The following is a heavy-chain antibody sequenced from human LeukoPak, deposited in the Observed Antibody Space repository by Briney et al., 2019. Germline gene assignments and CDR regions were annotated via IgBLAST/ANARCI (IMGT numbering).Heavy chain of an antibody. J-gene: IGHJ6*03. Sequence: GGSLRLSCAASGFTFSRYSMNWVRQAPGKGPEWVASISRTSTFIYSADSVKGRFTISRDTAKNSLFLQMNSLRAEDTAIYYCARDYFDSSDYPQTYYYYYMVVWCKGTTVTVSS. CDR3: ARDYFDSSDYPQTYYYYYMVV. CDR1: GFTFSRYS. CDR2: ISRTSTFI. D-gene: IGHD3-22*01. V-gene: IGHV3-21*01.